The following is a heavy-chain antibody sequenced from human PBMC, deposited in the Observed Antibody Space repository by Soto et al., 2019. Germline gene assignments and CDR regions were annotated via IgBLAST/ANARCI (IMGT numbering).Heavy chain of an antibody. D-gene: IGHD6-13*01. V-gene: IGHV3-13*01. CDR1: GFAFSSYD. Sequence: EVQLVESGGGLVQPGGSLRLSCEASGFAFSSYDMHWVRQVKGKGLEWVSGVGIAGNIYFAGSVKGRFTVSREDAENSVCLEMKSLRVGDTAVYYCTRGGIAPGYGMDVWGLGTTVTVAS. CDR2: VGIAGNI. J-gene: IGHJ6*02. CDR3: TRGGIAPGYGMDV.